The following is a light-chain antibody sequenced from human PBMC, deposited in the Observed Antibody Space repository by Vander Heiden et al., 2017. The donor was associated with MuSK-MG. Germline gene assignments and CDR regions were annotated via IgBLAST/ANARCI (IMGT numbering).Light chain of an antibody. Sequence: DIQMTQSPSTLSASVGDRVTITCRASQSISSWLAWYQQKPGKAPKLLIYKASSLESGVPSRFSGSGSGTEFTLTISSLQPDDSVTYYCQQDNSYPYTFGQGTKMEIK. V-gene: IGKV1-5*03. CDR1: QSISSW. CDR3: QQDNSYPYT. CDR2: KAS. J-gene: IGKJ2*01.